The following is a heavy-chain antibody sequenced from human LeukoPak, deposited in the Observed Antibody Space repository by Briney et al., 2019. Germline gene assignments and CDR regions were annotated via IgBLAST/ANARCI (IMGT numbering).Heavy chain of an antibody. CDR2: IYYSGST. V-gene: IGHV4-59*12. CDR1: GGSISSYY. J-gene: IGHJ4*02. Sequence: SSETLSLTCTVSGGSISSYYWSWIRQPPGKGLEWIGYIYYSGSTNYNPSLKSRVTMSVDTSKNQFSLKLSSVTAADTAVYYCARDNTAVVPAALDYFDYWGQGTLVTVSS. CDR3: ARDNTAVVPAALDYFDY. D-gene: IGHD2-2*01.